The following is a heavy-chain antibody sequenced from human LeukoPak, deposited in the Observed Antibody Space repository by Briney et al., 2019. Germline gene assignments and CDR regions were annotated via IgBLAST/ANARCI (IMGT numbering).Heavy chain of an antibody. CDR1: GFTFSSYD. V-gene: IGHV3-23*01. CDR2: ISGRGGNT. CDR3: ARDRAYGGDYDY. J-gene: IGHJ4*02. D-gene: IGHD3-10*01. Sequence: GGSLRLSCAASGFTFSSYDMSWVRQAPGKGLEWVSAISGRGGNTYYADSVKGRFTISRDNFKNTLYLQMNSLRAEDTAIYYCARDRAYGGDYDYWGQGTLVTASS.